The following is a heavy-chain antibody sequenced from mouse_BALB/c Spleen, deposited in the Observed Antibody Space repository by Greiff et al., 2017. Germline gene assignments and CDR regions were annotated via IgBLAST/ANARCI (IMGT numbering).Heavy chain of an antibody. Sequence: EVMLVESGGGLVQPGGSRKLSCAASGFTFSSFGMHWVRQAPEKGLEWVAYISSGSSTIYYADTVKGRFTISRDNPKNTLFLRMTSLRSEDTAMYYCARGGVVGAMDYWGQGTSVTVSS. CDR2: ISSGSSTI. D-gene: IGHD1-1*01. CDR3: ARGGVVGAMDY. CDR1: GFTFSSFG. J-gene: IGHJ4*01. V-gene: IGHV5-17*02.